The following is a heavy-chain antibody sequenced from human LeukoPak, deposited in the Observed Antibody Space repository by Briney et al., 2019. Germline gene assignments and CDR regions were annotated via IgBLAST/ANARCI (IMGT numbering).Heavy chain of an antibody. J-gene: IGHJ4*02. Sequence: SVKVSCKASGGTFSSYAISWVRQAPGQGLEWMGGIIPIFGTANYAQKFQGRVTITTDESTSTAYMELSSLRSEDTAVYYYARGGDIVVVPAATHFDYWGQGTLVTVSS. D-gene: IGHD2-2*01. CDR3: ARGGDIVVVPAATHFDY. CDR2: IIPIFGTA. CDR1: GGTFSSYA. V-gene: IGHV1-69*05.